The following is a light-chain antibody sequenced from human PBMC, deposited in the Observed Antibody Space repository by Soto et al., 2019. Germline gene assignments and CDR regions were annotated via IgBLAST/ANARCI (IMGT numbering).Light chain of an antibody. CDR1: QSVGSY. CDR3: QQRSNWPQVT. Sequence: EIVLTQSPATLSLSPGERATLSCRASQSVGSYLAWYQQKPGQAPRLLIYDASNRATGIPARFSGSGSGTDFTLTISNLEPEDFAVYYCQQRSNWPQVTFGGGTRVEIK. V-gene: IGKV3-11*01. CDR2: DAS. J-gene: IGKJ4*01.